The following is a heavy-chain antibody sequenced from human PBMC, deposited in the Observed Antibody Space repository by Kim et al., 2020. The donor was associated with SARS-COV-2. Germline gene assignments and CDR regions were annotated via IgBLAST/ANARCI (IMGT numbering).Heavy chain of an antibody. CDR3: ARDPAELAPMDV. D-gene: IGHD1-7*01. CDR2: INAGNGNT. Sequence: ASVKVSCKASGYTFTSYAMHWVRQAPGQRLEWMGWINAGNGNTKYSQKFQGRVTITRDTSASTAYMELSSLRSEDTAVYYCARDPAELAPMDVWGQGTTVTVSS. V-gene: IGHV1-3*01. J-gene: IGHJ6*02. CDR1: GYTFTSYA.